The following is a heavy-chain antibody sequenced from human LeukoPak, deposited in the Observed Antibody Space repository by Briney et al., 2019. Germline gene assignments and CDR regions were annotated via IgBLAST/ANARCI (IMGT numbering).Heavy chain of an antibody. CDR1: GYTFTGYY. V-gene: IGHV1-2*02. Sequence: ASVKASCKASGYTFTGYYMHWVRQAPGQGLEWMGWINPNSGDTNYQGRVTMTRDTSISTAYMELSRLRSDDTAVYYCARVRYRLAETYIDYWGQGTLVTVSS. CDR3: ARVRYRLAETYIDY. J-gene: IGHJ4*02. CDR2: INPNSGDT. D-gene: IGHD3-16*01.